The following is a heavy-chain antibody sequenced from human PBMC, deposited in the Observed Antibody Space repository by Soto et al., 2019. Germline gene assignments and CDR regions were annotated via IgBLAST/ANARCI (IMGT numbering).Heavy chain of an antibody. CDR3: ARGRVAAAGTRWFDP. Sequence: ASVKVSCKASGYTFTSYDINWVRQATGQGLEWMGWMNPNSGNTGYAQKFQGRVTMTRNTSISTAYMELSSLRFEDTAVYYCARGRVAAAGTRWFDPWGQGTLVTVSS. D-gene: IGHD6-13*01. CDR1: GYTFTSYD. V-gene: IGHV1-8*01. J-gene: IGHJ5*02. CDR2: MNPNSGNT.